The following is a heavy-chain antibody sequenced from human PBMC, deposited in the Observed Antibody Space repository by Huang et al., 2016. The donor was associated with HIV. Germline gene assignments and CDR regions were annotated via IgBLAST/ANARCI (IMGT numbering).Heavy chain of an antibody. CDR3: ATKTAGMDI. CDR2: IKQDESEK. D-gene: IGHD1-7*01. V-gene: IGHV3-7*01. Sequence: VESGGRSVQPGGSLKLSCVGSTFTFGASWMSWVRQPQGKGLEWVANIKQDESEKYYVDSVKGRFNISRDNARKVLFLEMDDLRVEDTAIYFCATKTAGMDIWGQGTTVTVSS. J-gene: IGHJ6*02. CDR1: TFTFGASW.